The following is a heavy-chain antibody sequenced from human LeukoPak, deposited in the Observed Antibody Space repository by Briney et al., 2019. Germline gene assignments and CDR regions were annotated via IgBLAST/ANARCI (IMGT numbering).Heavy chain of an antibody. J-gene: IGHJ4*02. V-gene: IGHV3-30*03. CDR2: ISYDGSNK. CDR3: GIRDTSDYYVF. CDR1: GFTFSSYG. D-gene: IGHD3-22*01. Sequence: GGSLRLSCAASGFTFSSYGMHWVRQAPGKGLGWVAVISYDGSNKYYADSVKGRFTISRDNSKNALYLQMNGLRADDTAVYYCGIRDTSDYYVFWGQGTLVTVSS.